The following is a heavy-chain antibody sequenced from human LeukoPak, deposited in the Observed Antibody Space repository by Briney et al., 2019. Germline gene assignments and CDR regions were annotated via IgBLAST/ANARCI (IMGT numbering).Heavy chain of an antibody. V-gene: IGHV3-33*01. J-gene: IGHJ4*02. CDR3: ARDSRYYDILTVKYYFDY. CDR2: IWYDGSNK. CDR1: GFTFSSYG. Sequence: GGSLRLSCAASGFTFSSYGMHWVRQAPGKGLEWVAVIWYDGSNKYYADSVKGRFTISRDNSKNTLYLQMNSLRAEDTAVYYCARDSRYYDILTVKYYFDYWGQGTLVTVSS. D-gene: IGHD3-9*01.